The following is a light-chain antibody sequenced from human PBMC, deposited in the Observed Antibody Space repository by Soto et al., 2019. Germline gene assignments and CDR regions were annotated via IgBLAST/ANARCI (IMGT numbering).Light chain of an antibody. Sequence: EIVMTHSPATLSVSPGDRATLSCRASQSVSNNLAWYQQKPGQAPRLLLYGASTRATAIPSRFSGSGSGTEFTLTISSLQSEDFAVYFCQQYDNWPYTFGQGTKLEIK. V-gene: IGKV3-15*01. CDR1: QSVSNN. CDR2: GAS. J-gene: IGKJ2*01. CDR3: QQYDNWPYT.